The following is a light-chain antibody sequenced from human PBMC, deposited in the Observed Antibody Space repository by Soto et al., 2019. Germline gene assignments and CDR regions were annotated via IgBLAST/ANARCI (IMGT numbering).Light chain of an antibody. J-gene: IGLJ2*01. CDR2: DVS. CDR3: SSYTGSSTYVV. CDR1: SSDVGGYNY. V-gene: IGLV2-14*01. Sequence: QSALTQPASVSGSPGQSITISCNGTSSDVGGYNYVSWYQQHPGKAPKLMIYDVSNRPSGVSNRFSGSKSGNTASLTISGRQAEDEADYYCSSYTGSSTYVVFGGGTKLTVL.